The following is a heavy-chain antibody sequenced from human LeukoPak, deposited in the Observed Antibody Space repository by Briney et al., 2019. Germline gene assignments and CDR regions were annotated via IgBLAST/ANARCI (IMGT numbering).Heavy chain of an antibody. V-gene: IGHV5-51*01. CDR3: ARRPLEAAAGQTFDY. CDR2: IFPGDSDT. D-gene: IGHD6-13*01. Sequence: GESLKISCKGSGYSFTNYWIGWVRQMPGKGLEWMGIIFPGDSDTRYSPSFEGQVTISADKSISTAYLQWSSLKASDTAMYYCARRPLEAAAGQTFDYWGQETLVTVSS. J-gene: IGHJ4*02. CDR1: GYSFTNYW.